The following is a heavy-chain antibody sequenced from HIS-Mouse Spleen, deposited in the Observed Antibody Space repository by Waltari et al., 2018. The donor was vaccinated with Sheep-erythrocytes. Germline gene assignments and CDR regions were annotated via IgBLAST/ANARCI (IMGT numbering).Heavy chain of an antibody. CDR2: ISYDGSNK. V-gene: IGHV3-30*18. Sequence: QVQLVESGGGVVQPGRSLRLSCAASGFTFSSYGMHWVRQAPGKGLEVVAVISYDGSNKYYAESVKGRFTISRDNSKNTRYLQMNSLRAEDTAVYYCAKREGYSNYYFDYWGQGTLVTVSS. D-gene: IGHD4-4*01. CDR1: GFTFSSYG. CDR3: AKREGYSNYYFDY. J-gene: IGHJ4*02.